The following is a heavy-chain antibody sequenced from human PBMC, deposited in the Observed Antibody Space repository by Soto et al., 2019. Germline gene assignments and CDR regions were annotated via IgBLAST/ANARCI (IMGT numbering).Heavy chain of an antibody. V-gene: IGHV3-21*01. J-gene: IGHJ5*02. Sequence: GGSLRLSCAASGFTFSIYSMNWVRQAPGKGLEWVSSISSSSSYIYYANSVKGRFTISRDNAKNSLYLQMNSLRAEDTAVYYCARGNSQNYGTPAASSWFHPWGQGTPVTVSS. D-gene: IGHD2-15*01. CDR3: ARGNSQNYGTPAASSWFHP. CDR1: GFTFSIYS. CDR2: ISSSSSYI.